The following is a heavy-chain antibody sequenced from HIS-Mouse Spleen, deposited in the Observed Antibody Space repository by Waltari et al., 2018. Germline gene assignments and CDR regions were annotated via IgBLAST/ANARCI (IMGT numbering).Heavy chain of an antibody. Sequence: QVQLQQWGAGLLKPSETLSLTCAVYGGSFSGYYCSWILRPPGKGLEWIGEINHSGSTNYNPSLKSRVTISVDTSKNQFSLKLSSVTAADTAVYYCARVRTGDPSYWYFDLWGRGTLVTVSS. V-gene: IGHV4-34*01. J-gene: IGHJ2*01. CDR3: ARVRTGDPSYWYFDL. CDR1: GGSFSGYY. CDR2: INHSGST. D-gene: IGHD7-27*01.